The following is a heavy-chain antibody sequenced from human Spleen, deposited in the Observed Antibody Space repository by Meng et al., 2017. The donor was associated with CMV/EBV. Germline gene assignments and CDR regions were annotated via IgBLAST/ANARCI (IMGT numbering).Heavy chain of an antibody. V-gene: IGHV3-53*01. J-gene: IGHJ4*02. CDR1: GFSFDDYA. CDR3: ATSYYDGSGYSTGDF. CDR2: MYSGGNT. D-gene: IGHD3-22*01. Sequence: GGSLRLSCAASGFSFDDYAMHWVRQAPGKGLEWVSVMYSGGNTYYADSVKGRFTISRDDSKNTVYLQMNSLRVEDTAVYYCATSYYDGSGYSTGDFWGQGTLVTVSS.